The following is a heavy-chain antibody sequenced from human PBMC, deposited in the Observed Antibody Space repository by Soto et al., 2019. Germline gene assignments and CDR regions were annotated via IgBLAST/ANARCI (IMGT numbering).Heavy chain of an antibody. J-gene: IGHJ4*02. CDR3: ARVPLPPYSSGWSDY. V-gene: IGHV1-69*06. CDR1: GGTFSSYA. D-gene: IGHD6-19*01. CDR2: IIPIFGTA. Sequence: QVQLVQSGAEVKKPGSSVKVSCKASGGTFSSYAISWVRQAPGQGLEWMGGIIPIFGTANYAQKFQGRVTITADKSPTTAYMELSSLRSEDTAVYYCARVPLPPYSSGWSDYWGQGTLVTVSS.